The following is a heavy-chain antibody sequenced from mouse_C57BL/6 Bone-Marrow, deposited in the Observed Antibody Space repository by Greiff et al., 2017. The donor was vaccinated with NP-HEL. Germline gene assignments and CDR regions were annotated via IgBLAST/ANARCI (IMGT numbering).Heavy chain of an antibody. CDR2: ISSGGDYI. D-gene: IGHD2-3*01. CDR1: GFTFSSYA. CDR3: TRAEGYFPRFAD. V-gene: IGHV5-9-1*02. J-gene: IGHJ3*01. Sequence: EVKLMESGEGLVKPGGSLKLSCAASGFTFSSYAMSWVRQPPEKRLEWVAYISSGGDYIYYADTVKGRFTISCDNARNTLYLQMSSLKSEDTAMYYCTRAEGYFPRFADWGQGTLVTVSA.